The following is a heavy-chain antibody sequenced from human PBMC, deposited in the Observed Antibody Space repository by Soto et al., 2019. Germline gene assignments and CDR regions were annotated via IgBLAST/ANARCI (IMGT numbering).Heavy chain of an antibody. CDR2: GSSSGSSR. CDR3: ARGTCSGGSCYRFGY. D-gene: IGHD2-15*01. Sequence: QVQLVESGGGLVKPGGSLRLSCAASGFTFSDYYMSWIRQAPGKGLEWVSYGSSSGSSRDYADSVKGRFTISRDNAKNSLYLQMNSRRDEDTAVYYCARGTCSGGSCYRFGYWGQGTVVTVSS. CDR1: GFTFSDYY. J-gene: IGHJ4*02. V-gene: IGHV3-11*01.